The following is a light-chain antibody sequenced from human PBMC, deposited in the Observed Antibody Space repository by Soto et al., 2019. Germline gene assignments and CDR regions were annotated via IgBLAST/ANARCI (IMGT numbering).Light chain of an antibody. CDR3: CSYAGRYSYA. V-gene: IGLV2-11*01. CDR2: DVN. Sequence: QSALTQPRSVSGSPGQSVTISCTGTSSDVGGFNSVSWYQQHPGKAPKLMIYDVNKRPSGVPDRFSGSKSGSTAPLTISGLQAEDQADYYCCSYAGRYSYAFATGTKVTVL. CDR1: SSDVGGFNS. J-gene: IGLJ1*01.